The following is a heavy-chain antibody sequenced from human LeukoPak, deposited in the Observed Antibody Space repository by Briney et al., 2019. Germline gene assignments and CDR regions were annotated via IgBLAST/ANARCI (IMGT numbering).Heavy chain of an antibody. V-gene: IGHV3-74*01. CDR2: INRDGSGT. Sequence: PGGSLRLSCAASGFTFSTYWMHWVRQASGKGLVWASRINRDGSGTSYVDSVKGRFTISRDNAKNTVYLQMNSLRAEDTAVYYCARDSNYGMDVWGQGTTVTVSS. CDR1: GFTFSTYW. CDR3: ARDSNYGMDV. J-gene: IGHJ6*02.